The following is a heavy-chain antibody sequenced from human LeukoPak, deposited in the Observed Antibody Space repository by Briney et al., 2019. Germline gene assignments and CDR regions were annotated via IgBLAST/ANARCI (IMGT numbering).Heavy chain of an antibody. CDR2: IYNSGRT. J-gene: IGHJ4*02. V-gene: IGHV4-4*07. Sequence: KSSETLSLTCTVSSGSISTYYWSWIRQPAGKGLEWIGRIYNSGRTNYNPSLKSRVTISVDTSKNQFSLKLTSLTAADTAVYYCAKGGKGFPLGLRFDSWGQGTLVSVSS. CDR3: AKGGKGFPLGLRFDS. D-gene: IGHD2-21*01. CDR1: SGSISTYY.